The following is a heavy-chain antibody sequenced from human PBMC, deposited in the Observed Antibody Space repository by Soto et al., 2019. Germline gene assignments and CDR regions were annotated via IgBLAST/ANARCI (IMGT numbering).Heavy chain of an antibody. Sequence: ASVKVSCKASGYTFTSYDINWVRQATGQGLEWMGWMNPNSGNTGYAQKFQGRVTMTRNTSISTAYMELSSLRSEDTAVYYCARARRVLEWLRYEFDPWGQGTLVTVSS. V-gene: IGHV1-8*01. J-gene: IGHJ5*02. CDR3: ARARRVLEWLRYEFDP. CDR2: MNPNSGNT. D-gene: IGHD3-3*01. CDR1: GYTFTSYD.